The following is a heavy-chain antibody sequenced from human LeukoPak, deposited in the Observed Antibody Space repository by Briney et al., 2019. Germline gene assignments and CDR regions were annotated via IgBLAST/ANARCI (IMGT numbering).Heavy chain of an antibody. V-gene: IGHV4-59*01. CDR3: ARGGYYGSGNDFRFDP. D-gene: IGHD3-10*01. J-gene: IGHJ5*02. CDR1: GGSINSYY. Sequence: SETLSLTCTVSGGSINSYYWSWIRQPPGKGLECIGYIHYTGSTNYNPSLKSRVTISVDTSKNQFSLKLSSVTAADTAIYYCARGGYYGSGNDFRFDPWGQGTLVTVSS. CDR2: IHYTGST.